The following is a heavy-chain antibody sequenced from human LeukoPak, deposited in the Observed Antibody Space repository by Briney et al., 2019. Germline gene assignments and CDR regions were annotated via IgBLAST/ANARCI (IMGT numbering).Heavy chain of an antibody. Sequence: PSETLSLTCTVSGGSISSYYWSWIRQPAGKGLEWIGRIYTSGSTNYNPSLKSRVTISVDKSKNQFSLKLSSVTAADTAVYYCARGEAGRDYYDSSGYPGAFDIWGQGTMVTVSS. J-gene: IGHJ3*02. V-gene: IGHV4-4*07. CDR2: IYTSGST. D-gene: IGHD3-22*01. CDR1: GGSISSYY. CDR3: ARGEAGRDYYDSSGYPGAFDI.